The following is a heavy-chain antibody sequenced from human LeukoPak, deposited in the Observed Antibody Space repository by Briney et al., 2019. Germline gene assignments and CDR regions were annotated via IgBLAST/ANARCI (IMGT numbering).Heavy chain of an antibody. CDR1: GGSISSYY. CDR2: IYTSGST. V-gene: IGHV4-4*07. CDR3: ARDRSSGWYSDY. J-gene: IGHJ4*02. D-gene: IGHD6-19*01. Sequence: SETLSLTCTVSGGSISSYYWSWIRQPAGKGLEWIGRIYTSGSTNYNPSLESRVTMSVDTSKNQFSLKLSSVTAADTAVYYCARDRSSGWYSDYWGQGTLVTVSS.